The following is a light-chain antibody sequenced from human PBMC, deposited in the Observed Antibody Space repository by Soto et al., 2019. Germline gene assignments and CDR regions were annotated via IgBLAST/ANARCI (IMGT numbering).Light chain of an antibody. CDR3: QHYNSYSEA. CDR1: QTISSW. V-gene: IGKV1-5*03. CDR2: KAS. Sequence: IQMTQSPSTLSGPVGDRVTITCRASQTISSWLAWYQQKPGKAPKLLIYKASTLKSGVPSRFSGSGSGTEFTLTISSLQPDDFATYYCQHYNSYSEAFGQGTKVELK. J-gene: IGKJ1*01.